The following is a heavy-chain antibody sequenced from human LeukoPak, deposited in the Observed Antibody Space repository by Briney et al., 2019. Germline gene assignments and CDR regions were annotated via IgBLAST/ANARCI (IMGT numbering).Heavy chain of an antibody. V-gene: IGHV3-23*01. Sequence: GGSLRLSCAASGFTFSSYAMSWVRQAPGKGLEWVSAISGSGGSTYYADSVKGRFTISRDNSKNTLYLQMNSLRAEDTAVYYCAKVGDYYDSSGYYYVNWGQGTLVTVSS. CDR2: ISGSGGST. CDR3: AKVGDYYDSSGYYYVN. D-gene: IGHD3-22*01. J-gene: IGHJ4*02. CDR1: GFTFSSYA.